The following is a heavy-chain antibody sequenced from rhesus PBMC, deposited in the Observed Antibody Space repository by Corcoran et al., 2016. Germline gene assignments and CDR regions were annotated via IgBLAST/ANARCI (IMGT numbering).Heavy chain of an antibody. D-gene: IGHD1-1-1*01. J-gene: IGHJ4*01. CDR1: GGSISSIY. CDR3: ARVWDVSWYFDS. V-gene: IGHV4S11*01. Sequence: QLQLQESGPGLVKPSETLSLTCAVSGGSISSIYWSWIRQAPGKGLEWIAYIYGGGGYTNYNPSLKSRVTLSVETSKNEISLKVNSVTAADTAVYYCARVWDVSWYFDSWGPGVLVTVSS. CDR2: IYGGGGYT.